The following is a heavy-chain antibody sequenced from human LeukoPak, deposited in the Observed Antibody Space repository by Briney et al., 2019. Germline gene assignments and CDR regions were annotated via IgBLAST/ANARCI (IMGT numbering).Heavy chain of an antibody. J-gene: IGHJ6*02. Sequence: ASVKVSCKASGYTFTGYYVHWVRQAPGQGLEWMGWVIPHSGGTNYAQKFQGRVTMTRDTSINTAYMELFRLRSDDTAVYYCARASSSREDYYYGMDVWGQGTTVTVSS. CDR2: VIPHSGGT. D-gene: IGHD6-13*01. CDR3: ARASSSREDYYYGMDV. CDR1: GYTFTGYY. V-gene: IGHV1-2*02.